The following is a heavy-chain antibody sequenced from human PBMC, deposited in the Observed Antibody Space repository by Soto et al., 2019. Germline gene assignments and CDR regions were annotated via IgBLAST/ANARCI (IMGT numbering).Heavy chain of an antibody. V-gene: IGHV1-69*06. CDR3: ARDIVLVGNRFGP. CDR2: IIPIFGTA. CDR1: GGTFSSYA. Sequence: SVKVSCKASGGTFSSYAISWVRQAPGQGLEWMGGIIPIFGTANYAQKFQGRVTITAGKSTSTAYMELSSLRSEDTAVYYCARDIVLVGNRFGPWGQGTLVTVSS. D-gene: IGHD2-8*02. J-gene: IGHJ5*02.